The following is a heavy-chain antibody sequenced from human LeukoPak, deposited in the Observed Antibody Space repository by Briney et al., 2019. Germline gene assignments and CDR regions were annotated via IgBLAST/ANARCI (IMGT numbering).Heavy chain of an antibody. D-gene: IGHD3-22*01. V-gene: IGHV4-59*01. Sequence: KPSETLSLTCTVSGGSISSYYWSWIRQPPGKGLEWIGYVYYSGSTNYNPSLKSRVTISVDTSKNQFSLELISVTAADTAVYYCARSQYYYDSLDYWGQGTLVTVSS. J-gene: IGHJ4*02. CDR3: ARSQYYYDSLDY. CDR1: GGSISSYY. CDR2: VYYSGST.